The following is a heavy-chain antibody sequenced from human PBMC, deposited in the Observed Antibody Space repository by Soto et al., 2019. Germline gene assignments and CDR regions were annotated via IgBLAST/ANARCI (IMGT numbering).Heavy chain of an antibody. CDR1: GFTFSDYY. V-gene: IGHV3-11*01. J-gene: IGHJ4*02. CDR3: ARKPYSSSWSDY. D-gene: IGHD6-13*01. Sequence: QVQLVESGGGLVKPGGSLRLSCAASGFTFSDYYMSWIRQAPGKGLEWISYISRSASTIYYADSVKGRFTISRDNAKNSLYRQMNSLRAEDTAVYYCARKPYSSSWSDYWGQGTLVTVSS. CDR2: ISRSASTI.